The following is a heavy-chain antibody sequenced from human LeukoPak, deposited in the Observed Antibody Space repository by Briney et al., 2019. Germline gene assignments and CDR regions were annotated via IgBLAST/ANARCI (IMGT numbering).Heavy chain of an antibody. CDR2: FSGGDGST. Sequence: GGSLRLSCAVSGFTFSSYAMSWVRQAPGKGLEWVSGFSGGDGSTSYADSVKGRFTISRDNSKNTLYLQMNSLRAEDTAGYYCAKGKVVPATIYDYWGQGTLVTVSS. CDR1: GFTFSSYA. J-gene: IGHJ4*02. V-gene: IGHV3-23*01. D-gene: IGHD2-2*02. CDR3: AKGKVVPATIYDY.